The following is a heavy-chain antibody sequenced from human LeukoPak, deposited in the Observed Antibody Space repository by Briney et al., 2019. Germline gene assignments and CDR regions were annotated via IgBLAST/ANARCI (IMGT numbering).Heavy chain of an antibody. CDR2: ISYDGSNK. D-gene: IGHD6-19*01. Sequence: GGSLRLSCAASGFTFSSSAMHWVRQAPDKGLEWVAVISYDGSNKFYADSVKGRFTISRDNSKNTLYLQMNSLRADDTAVYYCARDRDSSGWYEGFDYWGQGTLVTVSS. J-gene: IGHJ4*02. CDR1: GFTFSSSA. CDR3: ARDRDSSGWYEGFDY. V-gene: IGHV3-30-3*01.